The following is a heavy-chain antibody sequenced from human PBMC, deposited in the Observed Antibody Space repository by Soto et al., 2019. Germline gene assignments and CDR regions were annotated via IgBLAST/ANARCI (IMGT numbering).Heavy chain of an antibody. CDR2: IKSKTDGGTT. J-gene: IGHJ4*03. D-gene: IGHD2-21*01. V-gene: IGHV3-15*05. CDR3: TTSTLNWCCDFHSGH. Sequence: EVQLVESGGGLVKPGGSLRLSCAASGFTFSNAWMSWVRQAPGKGLEWVGRIKSKTDGGTTDYAGPVKGRFTISRVDSKNPLFPEMKNLKTEDTGVYYCTTSTLNWCCDFHSGHRGQGTL. CDR1: GFTFSNAW.